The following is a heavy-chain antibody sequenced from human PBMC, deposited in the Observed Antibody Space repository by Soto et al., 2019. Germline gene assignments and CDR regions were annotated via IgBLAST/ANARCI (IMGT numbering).Heavy chain of an antibody. Sequence: GGSLRLSCAASGFTFNSYAMSWVRQAPGKGLEWVSAISGSGGSTYYADSVKGRFTISRDNSKNTLYLQMNSLRAEDTAVYYCAKGLGDCSSTSCYPFDYWGQGTLVTVSS. CDR3: AKGLGDCSSTSCYPFDY. J-gene: IGHJ4*02. CDR1: GFTFNSYA. V-gene: IGHV3-23*01. D-gene: IGHD2-2*01. CDR2: ISGSGGST.